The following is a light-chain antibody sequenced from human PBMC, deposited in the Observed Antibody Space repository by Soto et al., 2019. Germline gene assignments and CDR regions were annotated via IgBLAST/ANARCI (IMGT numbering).Light chain of an antibody. CDR2: DAY. CDR3: HQYGSTPLT. Sequence: EIVLTQSPGTLSLSLGERATLSCRASQLVSSSFLAWYQQKPGQAPRLLIYDAYSRATGIPDRFSGSGSGKDFTLSISRLEAEDFAVYYCHQYGSTPLTFGGGTKVEIK. J-gene: IGKJ4*01. CDR1: QLVSSSF. V-gene: IGKV3-20*01.